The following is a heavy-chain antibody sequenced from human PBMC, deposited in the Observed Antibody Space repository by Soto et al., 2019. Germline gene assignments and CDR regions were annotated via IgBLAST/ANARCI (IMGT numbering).Heavy chain of an antibody. J-gene: IGHJ3*02. D-gene: IGHD6-19*01. V-gene: IGHV3-23*01. CDR1: GFTFSSYA. Sequence: EVQLLESGGGLVQPGGSLRLSCAASGFTFSSYAMSWVRQAPGKGLEWVSAISGSGGSTYYADSVKGRFTISRDNSKNTLYLQMNSLRAEDTAVYYCAKDLKGIRWRIAVAAMVAFDIWGQGTMVTVSS. CDR2: ISGSGGST. CDR3: AKDLKGIRWRIAVAAMVAFDI.